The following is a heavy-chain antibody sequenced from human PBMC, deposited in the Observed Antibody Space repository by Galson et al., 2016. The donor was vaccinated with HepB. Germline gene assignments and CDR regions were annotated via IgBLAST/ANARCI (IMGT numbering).Heavy chain of an antibody. V-gene: IGHV3-15*01. CDR3: VTGPFDY. Sequence: SLRLSCAASGFSFTNAWMNWVRQAPGKGLEWVARIKSNSDGGTRDYAAPVRARFVISRDDSNNTLYLEMHGLTAEDTAGYYCVTGPFDYWGQGSLVVVS. J-gene: IGHJ4*02. CDR2: IKSNSDGGTR. CDR1: GFSFTNAW.